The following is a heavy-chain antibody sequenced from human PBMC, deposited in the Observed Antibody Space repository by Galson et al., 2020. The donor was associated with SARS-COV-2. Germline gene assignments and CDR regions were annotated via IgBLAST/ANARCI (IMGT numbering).Heavy chain of an antibody. CDR3: ARKSGYTYGANFNL. CDR1: GFAFAAYA. Sequence: GGSLRLSCTASGFAFAAYAMTWVRQAPAQGLEWVSTISGSGDNIYYADSVKGRFTISRDDSKNMLYLQMTNLRAEDTALYYCARKSGYTYGANFNLWGQGTLVTGSS. D-gene: IGHD5-18*01. J-gene: IGHJ4*02. CDR2: ISGSGDNI. V-gene: IGHV3-23*01.